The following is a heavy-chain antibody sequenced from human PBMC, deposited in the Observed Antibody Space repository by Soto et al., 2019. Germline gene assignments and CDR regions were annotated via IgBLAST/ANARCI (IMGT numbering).Heavy chain of an antibody. Sequence: SETLSLTCSVSGFAISRGYYWSWVRQPPGKGLEWIGSIYPSVSSYHNPSLATRLGLSIDTSKNQFTLNLTSVTAADTALYFCAREKVGTTFFDNWSQGIQVTVSS. V-gene: IGHV4-38-2*02. CDR1: GFAISRGYY. CDR3: AREKVGTTFFDN. CDR2: IYPSVSS. D-gene: IGHD1-1*01. J-gene: IGHJ4*02.